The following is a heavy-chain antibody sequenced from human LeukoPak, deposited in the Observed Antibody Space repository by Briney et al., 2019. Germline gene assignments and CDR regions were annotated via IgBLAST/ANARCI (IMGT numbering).Heavy chain of an antibody. D-gene: IGHD4-17*01. CDR2: IYADGNT. Sequence: GGSLRLSCAASGFLVNTNYMTWVRQAPGRGLEWVSFIYADGNTYYADSVKGRFTISRDISKNAVYLQMNSLRAEDTAVCYCARDSYGDANFDSWGQGTLVTVSS. J-gene: IGHJ4*02. CDR1: GFLVNTNY. V-gene: IGHV3-53*01. CDR3: ARDSYGDANFDS.